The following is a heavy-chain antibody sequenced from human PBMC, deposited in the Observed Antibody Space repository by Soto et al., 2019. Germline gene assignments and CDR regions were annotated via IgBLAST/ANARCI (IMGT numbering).Heavy chain of an antibody. D-gene: IGHD3-3*02. V-gene: IGHV4-4*07. CDR3: ARVAFSYFGMDV. CDR2: VFSSGST. CDR1: GGAISSYY. J-gene: IGHJ6*02. Sequence: PSETLSLTCSVPGGAISSYYWSWVRQPAGKGLEWIGRVFSSGSTNYNASLKSRVTMSIDTSKNEVSLTLRPVTAADTGVYYCARVAFSYFGMDVWGPGTTVTVSS.